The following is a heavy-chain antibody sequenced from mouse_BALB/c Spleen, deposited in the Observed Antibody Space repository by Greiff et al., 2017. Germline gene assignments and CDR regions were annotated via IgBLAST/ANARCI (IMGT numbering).Heavy chain of an antibody. CDR3: TRWGDGYFDY. D-gene: IGHD2-3*01. V-gene: IGHV1-5*01. Sequence: EVQLQQSGTVLARPGASVKMSCKASGYTFTSYWMHWVKQRPGQGLEWIGAIYPGNSDTSYNQKFKGKAKLTAVTSTSTAYMELSSLKNEDSEVYYCTRWGDGYFDYGGQGTTLTVSS. CDR1: GYTFTSYW. CDR2: IYPGNSDT. J-gene: IGHJ2*01.